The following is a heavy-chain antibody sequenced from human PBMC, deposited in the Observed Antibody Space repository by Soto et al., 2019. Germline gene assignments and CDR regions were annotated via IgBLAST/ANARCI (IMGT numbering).Heavy chain of an antibody. CDR2: IIPILGIA. V-gene: IGHV1-69*04. D-gene: IGHD6-19*01. Sequence: ASVKVSCKASGGTFSSYAISWVRQAPGQGLEWMGRIIPILGIANYAQKFQGRVTITADKSTSTAYMELSSLRSEDTAVYYCARVEYSSGGAFDIWGQGTMVTVSS. CDR3: ARVEYSSGGAFDI. CDR1: GGTFSSYA. J-gene: IGHJ3*02.